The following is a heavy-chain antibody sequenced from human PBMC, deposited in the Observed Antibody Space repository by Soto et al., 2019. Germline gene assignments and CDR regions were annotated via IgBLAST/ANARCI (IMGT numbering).Heavy chain of an antibody. CDR1: GFTFSSYS. Sequence: VQLVESGGGLVKPGGSLRLSCAASGFTFSSYSMNWVRQAPGKGLEWVSSISSSSSYIYYADSVKGRFTISRDNAKNSLYLQMNSLRAEDTAVYYCARGSKGVVVVAATPPRDWFDPWGQGTLVTVSS. CDR2: ISSSSSYI. D-gene: IGHD2-15*01. V-gene: IGHV3-21*01. CDR3: ARGSKGVVVVAATPPRDWFDP. J-gene: IGHJ5*02.